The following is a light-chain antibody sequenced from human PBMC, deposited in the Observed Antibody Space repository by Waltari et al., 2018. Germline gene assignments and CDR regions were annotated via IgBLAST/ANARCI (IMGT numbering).Light chain of an antibody. J-gene: IGKJ2*03. CDR1: QSLVHSNGNTY. V-gene: IGKV2-30*02. CDR2: EVS. CDR3: VQGTHLPYS. Sequence: EVVLTQSALSGQMTPGQWASSSSRLSQSLVHSNGNTYLSCYQQKPGQPPRRLIYEVSNQDSGVPDRFSGSGAGTDFTLKISRVEAEDVGLYYCVQGTHLPYSFGQGTKVEIK.